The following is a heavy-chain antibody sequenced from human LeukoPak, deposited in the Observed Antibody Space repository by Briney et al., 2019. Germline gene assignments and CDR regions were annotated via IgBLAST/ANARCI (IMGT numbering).Heavy chain of an antibody. CDR2: IIPILDTA. CDR1: GGTFSSYA. V-gene: IGHV1-69*01. CDR3: ASLTYYDFWSGYYTWNYFDY. D-gene: IGHD3-3*01. J-gene: IGHJ4*02. Sequence: SVKVSCKASGGTFSSYAISWVRQAPGQGLEWMGGIIPILDTANYAQKFQGRVTITADESTSTVYMELSSLRSEDTAVYYCASLTYYDFWSGYYTWNYFDYWGQGTLVTVSS.